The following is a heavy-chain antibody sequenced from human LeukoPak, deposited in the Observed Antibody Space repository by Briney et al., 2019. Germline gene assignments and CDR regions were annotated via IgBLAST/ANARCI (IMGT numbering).Heavy chain of an antibody. CDR1: GGSISSYY. CDR2: IYYSGST. V-gene: IGHV4-59*08. D-gene: IGHD2-2*01. CDR3: ARVGPAAHRFSWFDP. J-gene: IGHJ5*02. Sequence: ASETLSLTCTVSGGSISSYYWSWIRQPPGKGLEWIGYIYYSGSTNYNPSLKSRVTISVDTSKNQFSLKLSSVTAADTAVYYCARVGPAAHRFSWFDPWGQGTLVTVSS.